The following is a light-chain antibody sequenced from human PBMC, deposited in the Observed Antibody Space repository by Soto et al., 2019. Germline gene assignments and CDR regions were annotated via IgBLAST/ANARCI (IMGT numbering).Light chain of an antibody. V-gene: IGKV3D-15*01. CDR1: QSVSSN. Sequence: EIVMTQSPATLSVSPGERATLSCRASQSVSSNLAWYQQNPGQAPRLLISGASTRATGIPARFSGSGSGTEFTLTIRSLQSEDFAVYYCQQYNNWPLTFGGGTKVEIK. CDR3: QQYNNWPLT. CDR2: GAS. J-gene: IGKJ4*01.